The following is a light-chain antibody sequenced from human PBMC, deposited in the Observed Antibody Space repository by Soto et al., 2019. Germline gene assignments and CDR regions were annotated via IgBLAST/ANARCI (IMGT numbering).Light chain of an antibody. CDR1: QSVSSSY. V-gene: IGKV3-20*01. CDR3: QRYGTSPPLT. Sequence: EIVLTQSPGTLSLSPGERATLSCRASQSVSSSYLAWYQQKPGQAPSLLIYVASSRATGIPDRFSGSGSATDFTLTISRLEPEDFAVYYCQRYGTSPPLTFGGGTKVEIK. J-gene: IGKJ4*01. CDR2: VAS.